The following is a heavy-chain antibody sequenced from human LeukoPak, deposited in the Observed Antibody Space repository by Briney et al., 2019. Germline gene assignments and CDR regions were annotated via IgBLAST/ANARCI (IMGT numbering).Heavy chain of an antibody. CDR1: GGSISSGGYY. D-gene: IGHD3-3*01. Sequence: SGTLSLTCAASGGSISSGGYYWSWIRQHPGKGLEWIGYIYYSGSTYYNPSLKSRVTISVDTSKNQFSLKLSSVTAADTAVYYCARAGGFFSPFGYWGQGTLVTVSS. V-gene: IGHV4-31*11. J-gene: IGHJ4*02. CDR2: IYYSGST. CDR3: ARAGGFFSPFGY.